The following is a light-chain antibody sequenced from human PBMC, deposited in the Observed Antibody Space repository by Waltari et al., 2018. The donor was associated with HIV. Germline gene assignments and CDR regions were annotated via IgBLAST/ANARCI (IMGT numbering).Light chain of an antibody. J-gene: IGLJ2*01. CDR3: SSYTSSSRVV. CDR1: SSAVGGSNY. Sequence: QSALTQPASVSGSPGQSIPISCTGTSSAVGGSNYVSWYQQHPGKAPKLMIYDVSNRPSGVSNRFSGSKSGNTASLTISGLQAEDEADYYCSSYTSSSRVVFGGGTKLTVL. CDR2: DVS. V-gene: IGLV2-14*01.